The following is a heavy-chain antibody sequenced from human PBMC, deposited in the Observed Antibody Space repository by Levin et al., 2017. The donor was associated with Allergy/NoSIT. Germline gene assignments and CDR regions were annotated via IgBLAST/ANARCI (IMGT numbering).Heavy chain of an antibody. V-gene: IGHV5-51*01. J-gene: IGHJ3*02. Sequence: GGSLRLSCKGSGYSFTSYWIGWVRQMPGKGLEWMGIIYPGDSDTRYSPSFQGQVTISADKSISTAYLQWSSLKASDTAMYYCATPFITMVRGVNPVGAFDIWGQGTMVTVSS. D-gene: IGHD3-10*01. CDR3: ATPFITMVRGVNPVGAFDI. CDR2: IYPGDSDT. CDR1: GYSFTSYW.